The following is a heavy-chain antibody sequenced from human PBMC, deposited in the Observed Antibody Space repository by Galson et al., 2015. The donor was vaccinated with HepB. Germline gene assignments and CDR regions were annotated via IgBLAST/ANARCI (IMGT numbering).Heavy chain of an antibody. V-gene: IGHV1-3*01. J-gene: IGHJ4*02. CDR3: ARGVVTVILDY. Sequence: SVKVSCKASGYTFTSYNVHWVRQAPGQRLEWMGWINAGNGHTKYSQKFQGRVTIIRDTSASTAYMELSSLTSEDTAVYYCARGVVTVILDYWGQGTLVSVSS. CDR1: GYTFTSYN. CDR2: INAGNGHT. D-gene: IGHD2-21*02.